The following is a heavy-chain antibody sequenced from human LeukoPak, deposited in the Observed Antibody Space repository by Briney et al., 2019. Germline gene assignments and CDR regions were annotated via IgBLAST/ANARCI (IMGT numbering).Heavy chain of an antibody. Sequence: PGGSLRLSCAASGFTFSSYAMHWVRQAPGKGLEWVAVISYDGSNKYYADSVKGRFTISRDNSKNTLYLQMNSLRAEDTAVYYCAREYHGLALDYWGQGTLVTVSS. D-gene: IGHD1-14*01. V-gene: IGHV3-30-3*01. J-gene: IGHJ4*02. CDR1: GFTFSSYA. CDR3: AREYHGLALDY. CDR2: ISYDGSNK.